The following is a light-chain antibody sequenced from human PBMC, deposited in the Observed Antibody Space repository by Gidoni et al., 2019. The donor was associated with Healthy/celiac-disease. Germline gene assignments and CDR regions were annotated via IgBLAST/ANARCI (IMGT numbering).Light chain of an antibody. CDR2: GAS. V-gene: IGKV3-20*01. Sequence: IVLTQSPGTLSLSPGERATLSCRASQSVSSSYLAWYQQKPGQAPRLLIYGASSRATGIPDMFSGSGSGTDFTLTISRLEPEDFAVYYCQQYGSSPRTFGQGTKLEIK. CDR3: QQYGSSPRT. CDR1: QSVSSSY. J-gene: IGKJ2*01.